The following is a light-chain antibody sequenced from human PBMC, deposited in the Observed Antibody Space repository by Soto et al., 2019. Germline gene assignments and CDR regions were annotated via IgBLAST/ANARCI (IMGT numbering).Light chain of an antibody. V-gene: IGKV3-15*01. Sequence: EIVMTQSPATLSVSPGQISTLSCRGSQSVSSKLAWYQQKPGQAPRLLIYGASTRATGIPARFSGSGSGTEFTLTISSLKPADFAAYYCQQYNNWHPLTFGGGTKVDIK. CDR3: QQYNNWHPLT. CDR1: QSVSSK. J-gene: IGKJ4*01. CDR2: GAS.